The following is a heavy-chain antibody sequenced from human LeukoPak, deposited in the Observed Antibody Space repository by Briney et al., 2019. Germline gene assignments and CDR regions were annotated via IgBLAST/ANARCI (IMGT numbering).Heavy chain of an antibody. Sequence: GGSLRLSCAASGFTFSSYSMNWVRQAPGKGLKWVSSISSSSGYIYYADSVKGRFTISRDNAKNSLYLQMNSLRAEDTAVYYCARDTYDFWSGSHMDVWGKGTTVTVSS. D-gene: IGHD3-3*01. J-gene: IGHJ6*03. CDR3: ARDTYDFWSGSHMDV. V-gene: IGHV3-21*01. CDR1: GFTFSSYS. CDR2: ISSSSGYI.